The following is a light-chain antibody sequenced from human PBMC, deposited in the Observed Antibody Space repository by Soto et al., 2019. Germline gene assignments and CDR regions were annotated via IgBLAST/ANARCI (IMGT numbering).Light chain of an antibody. CDR1: SSDVGGYNY. V-gene: IGLV2-14*01. J-gene: IGLJ1*01. CDR3: QSYDSSLSGYV. CDR2: VVS. Sequence: QSVLTQPASVSGSPGQSIAISCTGTSSDVGGYNYVSWHQQHPGKAPKVLISVVSNRPSGVSNRFSGSKSGNTASLTISGLQAEDEADYYCQSYDSSLSGYVFGTGTKVTVL.